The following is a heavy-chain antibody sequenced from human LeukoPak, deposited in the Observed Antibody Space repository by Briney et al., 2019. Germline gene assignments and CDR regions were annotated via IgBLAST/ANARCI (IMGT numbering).Heavy chain of an antibody. J-gene: IGHJ3*02. D-gene: IGHD1-26*01. Sequence: GGSLRLSCVASGFTFSSYSMNWVRQAPGKGLEWVAVISYDGSNKYYADSVKGRFTISRDNSKNTLYLQMKSLRAEDTAVYYCAKVGADDAFDIWGQGTMVTVSS. CDR1: GFTFSSYS. CDR3: AKVGADDAFDI. V-gene: IGHV3-30*18. CDR2: ISYDGSNK.